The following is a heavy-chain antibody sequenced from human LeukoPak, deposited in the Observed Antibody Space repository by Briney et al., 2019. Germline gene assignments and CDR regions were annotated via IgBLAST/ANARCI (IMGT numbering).Heavy chain of an antibody. J-gene: IGHJ5*02. CDR1: GFTVSSNY. D-gene: IGHD3-16*01. Sequence: GGSLRLSCAASGFTVSSNYMSWVRQAPGKGLEWVSVIYSGGSTYYADSVKGRFTISRDNAKNSLYLQMNSLRAEDTAVYYCARDDYEHWFDPWGQGTLVTVSS. CDR2: IYSGGST. V-gene: IGHV3-66*01. CDR3: ARDDYEHWFDP.